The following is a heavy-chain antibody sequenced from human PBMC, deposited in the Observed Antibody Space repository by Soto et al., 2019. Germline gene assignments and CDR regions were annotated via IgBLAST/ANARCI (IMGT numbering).Heavy chain of an antibody. Sequence: VGSLRLSCAASGFTFSIFAMSWVRQSPGKGLEWVSTISGSGGSTYYADAVKGRFSISRDNSMGTLYLQMKSLRVEDTAIYYCAKEVSLGSTVDLGYWGQGTLVTVSS. J-gene: IGHJ4*02. D-gene: IGHD7-27*01. V-gene: IGHV3-23*01. CDR3: AKEVSLGSTVDLGY. CDR1: GFTFSIFA. CDR2: ISGSGGST.